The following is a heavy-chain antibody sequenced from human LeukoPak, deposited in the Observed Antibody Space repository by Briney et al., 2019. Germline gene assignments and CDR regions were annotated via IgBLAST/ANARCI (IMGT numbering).Heavy chain of an antibody. J-gene: IGHJ6*02. D-gene: IGHD2-2*01. V-gene: IGHV3-21*01. Sequence: PGGSLRLSCAASGFTFSNCTMNWVRQAPGKGLEWVSSITSSSGYIYYADSVKGRFTVSRDNAKNSLYLQMNSLTAEDTAVYYCARPREDPVTPDYYHYYGMDVWGQGTTVTVSS. CDR2: ITSSSGYI. CDR1: GFTFSNCT. CDR3: ARPREDPVTPDYYHYYGMDV.